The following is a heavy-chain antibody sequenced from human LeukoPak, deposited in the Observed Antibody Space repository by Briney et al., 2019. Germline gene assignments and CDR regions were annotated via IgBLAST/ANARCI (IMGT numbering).Heavy chain of an antibody. CDR1: GDSINSNY. J-gene: IGHJ3*02. Sequence: SETLSLTCTVSGDSINSNYWNWIRQPPGKGLEWIGYIYYSGRTDYNPSLKSRVTISVDTSKHQFSMKLKSVTAADTAVYFCARGRWLPNAFDIWGQGTMVTVFS. D-gene: IGHD5-24*01. CDR3: ARGRWLPNAFDI. V-gene: IGHV4-59*01. CDR2: IYYSGRT.